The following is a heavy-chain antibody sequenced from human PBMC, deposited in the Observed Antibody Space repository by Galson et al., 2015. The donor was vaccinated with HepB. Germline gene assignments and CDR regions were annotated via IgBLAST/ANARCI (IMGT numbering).Heavy chain of an antibody. CDR2: VYYSGST. Sequence: LTCTVSGGSISSYYWSWIRQPPGKGLEWIGYVYYSGSTNYNPSLKSRVTISVDTSKNQFSLNLNSVTAADTAVYYCARQKGTKIPFDYWGQGALVTVSS. V-gene: IGHV4-59*08. J-gene: IGHJ4*02. D-gene: IGHD2-8*01. CDR1: GGSISSYY. CDR3: ARQKGTKIPFDY.